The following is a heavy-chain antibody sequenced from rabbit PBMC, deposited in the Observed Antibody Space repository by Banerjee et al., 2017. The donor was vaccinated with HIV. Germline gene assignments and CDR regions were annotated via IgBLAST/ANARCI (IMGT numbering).Heavy chain of an antibody. D-gene: IGHD4-1*01. CDR3: ARDLAGVIGWNFGL. CDR2: IYTGTGT. CDR1: GIDFSSYYY. V-gene: IGHV1S43*01. Sequence: QEQLEESGGGLVKPGGTLTLTCKASGIDFSSYYYMCWVRQAPGKGLEWIGCIYTGTGTWYASWVNGRFTISKTSSTTVTLQMTSLTAADTATYFCARDLAGVIGWNFGLWGPGTLVTVS. J-gene: IGHJ4*01.